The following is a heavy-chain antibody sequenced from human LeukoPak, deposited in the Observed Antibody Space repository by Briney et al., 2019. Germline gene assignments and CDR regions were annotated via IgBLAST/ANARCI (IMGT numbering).Heavy chain of an antibody. CDR3: ASTGPPRNYYYDSSGYPSDY. J-gene: IGHJ4*02. D-gene: IGHD3-22*01. V-gene: IGHV1-69*06. CDR2: IIPIFGTA. Sequence: SVKVSCKASGGTFSSYAISWVRQAPGQGLEWMGGIIPIFGTANYAQKFQGRVTITADKSTSTAYMELSSLRSEDTAVYYCASTGPPRNYYYDSSGYPSDYWDQGTLVTVSS. CDR1: GGTFSSYA.